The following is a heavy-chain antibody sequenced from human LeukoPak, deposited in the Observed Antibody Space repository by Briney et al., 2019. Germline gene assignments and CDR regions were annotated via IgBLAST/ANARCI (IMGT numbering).Heavy chain of an antibody. CDR2: ISASGGST. CDR3: AKDRPPPLSGSYLY. Sequence: GGSLRLSCAASGFTFSSSAMSWVRQVPGKGLEWVSGISASGGSTYYAGSVKGRFTISRDNSKNTLYLQMNSLRAEDTAVYYCAKDRPPPLSGSYLYWGQGTLVTVSS. CDR1: GFTFSSSA. V-gene: IGHV3-23*01. D-gene: IGHD1-26*01. J-gene: IGHJ4*02.